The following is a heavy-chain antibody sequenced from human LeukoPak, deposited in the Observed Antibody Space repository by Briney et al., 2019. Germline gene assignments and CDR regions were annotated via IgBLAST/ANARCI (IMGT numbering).Heavy chain of an antibody. J-gene: IGHJ5*02. V-gene: IGHV4-4*07. CDR2: IYSSGST. CDR1: GGSISSYY. Sequence: SEILSLTCTVSGGSISSYYWSWMRQPAGKGLEWIGRIYSSGSTKYNPSLKSRVTMSVDTSKNHFSLKMTSVTAADTAVYYCARGRGGGGSSNNWFDPWGQGTLVIVSS. D-gene: IGHD2-15*01. CDR3: ARGRGGGGSSNNWFDP.